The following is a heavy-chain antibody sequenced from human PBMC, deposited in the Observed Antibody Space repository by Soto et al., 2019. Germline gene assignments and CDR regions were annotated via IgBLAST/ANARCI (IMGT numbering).Heavy chain of an antibody. CDR1: IGSVSSLSYY. D-gene: IGHD6-6*01. Sequence: SETLSLTCIFSIGSVSSLSYYCSWIRQRPWKGLEWIGHVSHSGSTNYNPSLKSRVTISVITSKNQFSLKFSSVTAADTAVYYCGRMEQIVREDWFEPWGPGTLFIVSS. V-gene: IGHV4-61*01. CDR2: VSHSGST. J-gene: IGHJ5*02. CDR3: GRMEQIVREDWFEP.